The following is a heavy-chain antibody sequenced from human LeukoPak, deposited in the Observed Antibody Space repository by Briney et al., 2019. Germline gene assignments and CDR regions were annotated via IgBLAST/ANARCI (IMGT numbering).Heavy chain of an antibody. CDR2: ISAHYGNT. J-gene: IGHJ4*02. Sequence: GASVKVSCKASGYIFTRYGISWVRQAPGQGLEWMGWISAHYGNTNYAQKFQGRLTMTTDTPTNTAYMELRSLRPDDTAVYYCARDFFHGHCSGLSCFLLDYWGQGSLVTVSS. V-gene: IGHV1-18*01. D-gene: IGHD2-15*01. CDR1: GYIFTRYG. CDR3: ARDFFHGHCSGLSCFLLDY.